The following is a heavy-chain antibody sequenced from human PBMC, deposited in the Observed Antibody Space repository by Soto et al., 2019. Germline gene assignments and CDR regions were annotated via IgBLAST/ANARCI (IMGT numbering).Heavy chain of an antibody. D-gene: IGHD5-12*01. CDR1: GGSISSSSYY. CDR3: ASLEMATIRFDY. Sequence: PSETLSLTCTVPGGSISSSSYYWGWIRQPPGKGLEWIGSIYYSGSTYYNPSLKSRVTISVDTSKNQFSLKLSSVTAADTAVYYCASLEMATIRFDYWGQGTLVTVSS. J-gene: IGHJ4*02. V-gene: IGHV4-39*01. CDR2: IYYSGST.